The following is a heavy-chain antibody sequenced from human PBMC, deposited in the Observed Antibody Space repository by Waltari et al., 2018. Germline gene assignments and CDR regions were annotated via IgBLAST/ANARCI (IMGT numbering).Heavy chain of an antibody. CDR1: GYSISSGYY. CDR2: IYHSGST. D-gene: IGHD3-10*01. Sequence: QVQLQESGPGLVKPSETLSLTCAVSGYSISSGYYWGWIRQPPGKGLEWIGRIYHSGSTYYNPSLKSRVTISVDTSKNQFSLKLSSVTAADTAVYYCARDHYYGSGSYFHWFDPWGQGTLVTVSS. V-gene: IGHV4-38-2*02. J-gene: IGHJ5*02. CDR3: ARDHYYGSGSYFHWFDP.